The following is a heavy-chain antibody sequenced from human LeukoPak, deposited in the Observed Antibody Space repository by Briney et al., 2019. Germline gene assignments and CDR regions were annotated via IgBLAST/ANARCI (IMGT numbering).Heavy chain of an antibody. CDR1: GYSISGGYY. D-gene: IGHD3-16*01. V-gene: IGHV4-38-2*02. Sequence: SETLSLTCTVSGYSISGGYYWGWIRQPPGKGLEWIGSIYHSGSTYYNPSLKSRVTISVDTSKNQFSLKLSSVTAADTAVYYCARDQKGVSSPFDYWGQGTLVTVSS. CDR2: IYHSGST. CDR3: ARDQKGVSSPFDY. J-gene: IGHJ4*02.